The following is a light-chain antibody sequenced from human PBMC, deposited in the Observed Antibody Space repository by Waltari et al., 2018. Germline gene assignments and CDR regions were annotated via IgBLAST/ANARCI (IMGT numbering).Light chain of an antibody. Sequence: QLVLTQSPSASASLGASVKLTCTLSSGHSRIVIASLTQQPEKGPRYLMKINSDGSHSKGDKIPDRFSGSSSGTEHYLTISSLQSEDEADYYCQTGGHGTWVFGGGTKLTVL. CDR1: SGHSRIV. J-gene: IGLJ3*02. V-gene: IGLV4-69*01. CDR2: INSDGSH. CDR3: QTGGHGTWV.